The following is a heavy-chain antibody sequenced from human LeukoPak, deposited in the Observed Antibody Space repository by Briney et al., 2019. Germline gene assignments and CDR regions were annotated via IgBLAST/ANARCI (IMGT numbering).Heavy chain of an antibody. CDR1: GFTLSHYG. V-gene: IGHV3-30*02. D-gene: IGHD1-14*01. Sequence: GGSQRLSCVASGFTLSHYGMHWVRQAPAKELEWLAFMRNIGGDKYYADSVKGRFTVSRDNSNNALDLQMNNMRVEDTAVYYCARALSSTGGSYYLDSWGQGTLVTVSS. CDR3: ARALSSTGGSYYLDS. CDR2: MRNIGGDK. J-gene: IGHJ4*02.